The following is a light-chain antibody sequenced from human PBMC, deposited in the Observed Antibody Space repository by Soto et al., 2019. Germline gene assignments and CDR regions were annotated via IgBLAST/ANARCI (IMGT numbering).Light chain of an antibody. CDR3: QQYNAWSPFT. CDR1: QIISTS. V-gene: IGKV3-15*01. J-gene: IGKJ3*01. Sequence: EIVMTQSPATLSVSPGERATLSCRPSQIISTSLACYQQKPGQAPRILIYGASTRATGIPARFSGSGSGTEFTLTISSLQSEDFADYYCQQYNAWSPFTFGPGTKVDIQ. CDR2: GAS.